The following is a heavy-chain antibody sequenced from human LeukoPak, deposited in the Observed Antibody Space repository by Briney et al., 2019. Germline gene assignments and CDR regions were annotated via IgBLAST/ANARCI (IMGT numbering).Heavy chain of an antibody. Sequence: SQTLSLSCAISGDSVSTSGVAWNCVRQSPSRGLERLGRTYYTSKWNTDYAVSVISRIVVNPDTSKNQFSLQLNSVTSEDTAVYYCARGRASAFDVWGQGTMVTVSS. CDR2: TYYTSKWNT. V-gene: IGHV6-1*01. D-gene: IGHD6-25*01. CDR3: ARGRASAFDV. J-gene: IGHJ3*01. CDR1: GDSVSTSGVA.